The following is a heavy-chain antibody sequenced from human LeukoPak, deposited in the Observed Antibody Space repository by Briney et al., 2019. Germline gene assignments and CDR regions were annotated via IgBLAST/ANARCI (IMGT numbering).Heavy chain of an antibody. CDR3: ALNCRDGYINDAFDI. V-gene: IGHV1-69*06. CDR1: GGTFSSYA. D-gene: IGHD5-24*01. Sequence: GASVKVSCKASGGTFSSYAISWVRQAPGQGLEWMGGIIPIFGTANYTQKFQGRVTITADKSTSTAYMELSSLRSEDTAVYYCALNCRDGYINDAFDIWGQGTMVTVSS. CDR2: IIPIFGTA. J-gene: IGHJ3*02.